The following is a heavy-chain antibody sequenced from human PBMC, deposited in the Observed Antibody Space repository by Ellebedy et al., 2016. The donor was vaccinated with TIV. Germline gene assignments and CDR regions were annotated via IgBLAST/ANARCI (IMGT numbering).Heavy chain of an antibody. CDR3: ARVRYCSGGSCYSENAFDI. CDR1: GFTFSSYA. D-gene: IGHD2-15*01. J-gene: IGHJ3*02. Sequence: GGSLRLSXAASGFTFSSYAMSWVRQAPGKGLEWVSAISGSGGSTYYADSVKGRFTISRDNSKNTLYLQMNSLRAEDTAVYYCARVRYCSGGSCYSENAFDIWGQGTMVTVSS. CDR2: ISGSGGST. V-gene: IGHV3-23*01.